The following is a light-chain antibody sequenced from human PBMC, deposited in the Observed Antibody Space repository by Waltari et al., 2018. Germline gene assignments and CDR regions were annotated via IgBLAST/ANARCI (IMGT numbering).Light chain of an antibody. Sequence: DIVMTQSPDSLAVSLGERATINCKSSQSVLPSSSNKNFLAWYQQKPGQPPKLLIYWASTRESGVPDRFSGSGSGTDFTLTISSLQADDVAVYYCQQYYITPRTFGQGTKVEIK. CDR2: WAS. V-gene: IGKV4-1*01. CDR3: QQYYITPRT. CDR1: QSVLPSSSNKNF. J-gene: IGKJ1*01.